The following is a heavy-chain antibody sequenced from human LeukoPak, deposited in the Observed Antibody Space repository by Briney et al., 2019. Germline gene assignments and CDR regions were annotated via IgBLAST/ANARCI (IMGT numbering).Heavy chain of an antibody. CDR2: IWNDASNK. Sequence: GGSLRLSCAASGFTFSNYAMHWVRQAPGKGLEWVAVIWNDASNKYYADSVEGRFTISRDVSKNTLYLQMNSLTAEDTAVYYCARGYYYGMDVWGQGTTVTVPS. J-gene: IGHJ6*02. V-gene: IGHV3-33*01. CDR3: ARGYYYGMDV. CDR1: GFTFSNYA.